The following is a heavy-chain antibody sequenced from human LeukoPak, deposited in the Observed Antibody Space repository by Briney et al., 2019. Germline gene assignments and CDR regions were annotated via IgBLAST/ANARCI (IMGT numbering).Heavy chain of an antibody. CDR1: GFTFDDYA. J-gene: IGHJ5*02. V-gene: IGHV3-9*01. CDR2: ISWNSGSI. Sequence: PGRSLRLSCAASGFTFDDYAMPWVRQAPGKGLEWVSGISWNSGSIGYADSVKGRFTISRDNSKNTLYLQMNSLRAEDTAVYYCAREGYGLDPWGQGTLVTVPS. D-gene: IGHD4-17*01. CDR3: AREGYGLDP.